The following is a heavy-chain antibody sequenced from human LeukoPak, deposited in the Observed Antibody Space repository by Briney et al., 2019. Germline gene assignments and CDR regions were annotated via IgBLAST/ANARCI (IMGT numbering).Heavy chain of an antibody. J-gene: IGHJ5*02. V-gene: IGHV1-24*01. D-gene: IGHD2-15*01. CDR2: FDPEDGET. Sequence: ASVKVSCKVSGYTLTELSTHWVRQAPGKGLEWMGGFDPEDGETIYAQKFQGRVTMTEDTSTDTAYMELSSLRSEDTAVYYCATIGYCSGGSCYSEGPGWFDPWGQGTLVTVSS. CDR3: ATIGYCSGGSCYSEGPGWFDP. CDR1: GYTLTELS.